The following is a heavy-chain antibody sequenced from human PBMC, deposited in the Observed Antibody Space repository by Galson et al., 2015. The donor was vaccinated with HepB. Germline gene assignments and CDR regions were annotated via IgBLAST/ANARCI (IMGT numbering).Heavy chain of an antibody. D-gene: IGHD1-1*01. Sequence: SLRLPCAASGFAFRDYAMHWVRQAPGKGLEWVAYISHDENTKRFADSVQGRLTVSRDNPKDTLYLHLNSLKTEDTAVYYCATVAWKINPGFDIWGRGSMVTVSP. CDR1: GFAFRDYA. CDR3: ATVAWKINPGFDI. J-gene: IGHJ3*02. V-gene: IGHV3-30*02. CDR2: ISHDENTK.